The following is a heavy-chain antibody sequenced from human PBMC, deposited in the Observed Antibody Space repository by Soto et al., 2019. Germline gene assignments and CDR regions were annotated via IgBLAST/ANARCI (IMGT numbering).Heavy chain of an antibody. J-gene: IGHJ6*02. Sequence: GGSLRLSCAASGFTFSSYAMSWVRQAPGKGLEWVSAISGSGGSTYYADSVKGRFTISRDNSKNTLYLQMNSLRAEDTAVYYCAKEFGDFWSGYHFQIYYYYGMDVWGQGTTVTVSS. D-gene: IGHD3-3*01. CDR2: ISGSGGST. V-gene: IGHV3-23*01. CDR3: AKEFGDFWSGYHFQIYYYYGMDV. CDR1: GFTFSSYA.